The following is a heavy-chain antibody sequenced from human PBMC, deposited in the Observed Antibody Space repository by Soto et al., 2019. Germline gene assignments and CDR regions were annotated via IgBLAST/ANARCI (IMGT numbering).Heavy chain of an antibody. Sequence: GWSLRLSCASSVFTFINAWMSWVRQAPGKGLEWVGRIKSKTDGGTTDYAAPVKGRFTISRDDSKNTLYLQMNSLKTEDTAVYYCTTVPDSSGYRRGNYYYYGMDVWGQGTTVTVSS. CDR1: VFTFINAW. D-gene: IGHD3-22*01. CDR3: TTVPDSSGYRRGNYYYYGMDV. CDR2: IKSKTDGGTT. V-gene: IGHV3-15*01. J-gene: IGHJ6*02.